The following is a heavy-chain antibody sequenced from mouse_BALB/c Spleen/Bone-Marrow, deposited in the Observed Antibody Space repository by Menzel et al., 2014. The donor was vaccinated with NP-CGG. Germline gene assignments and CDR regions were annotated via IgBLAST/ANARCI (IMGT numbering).Heavy chain of an antibody. J-gene: IGHJ2*02. D-gene: IGHD2-3*01. CDR1: GCNIRDTY. V-gene: IGHV14-3*02. CDR3: AGRYYSAY. CDR2: IDSANDNT. Sequence: EVQLQQSGAELVKPGASVKLSCTASGCNIRDTYLHWVKQRPEQGLEWIGRIDSANDNTKYDPKFQGKATITADSSSNTAYLQLSGMTSEDTAVYYCAGRYYSAYWGQGTSLTVSS.